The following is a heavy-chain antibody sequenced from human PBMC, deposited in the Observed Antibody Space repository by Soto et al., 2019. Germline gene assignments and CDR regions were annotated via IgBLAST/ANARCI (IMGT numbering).Heavy chain of an antibody. Sequence: GGSLRLSFEASGFTFGSYGMHWVRQAPGKGLEWVAVICYNGSKKYYVDSVKVRFTISRDNSKKTLYLQMYSLRAEDTAVYYCARDRLEVSSYYNYGMHXWGQVTTVTVS. CDR2: ICYNGSKK. CDR3: ARDRLEVSSYYNYGMHX. D-gene: IGHD3-16*02. V-gene: IGHV3-33*01. J-gene: IGHJ6*02. CDR1: GFTFGSYG.